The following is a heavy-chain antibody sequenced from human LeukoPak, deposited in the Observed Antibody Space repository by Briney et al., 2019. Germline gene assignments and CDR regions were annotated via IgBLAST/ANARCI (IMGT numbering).Heavy chain of an antibody. CDR1: GFTFDDYA. V-gene: IGHV3-9*01. Sequence: GGSLRLFCAASGFTFDDYAMHWVRQAPGKGLEWVSGISWNSGSIGYADSVKGRFTISRDNAKNSLYLQMNSLRAEDTALYYCAKGTGPLGYWGQGTLVTVSS. J-gene: IGHJ4*02. CDR2: ISWNSGSI. D-gene: IGHD7-27*01. CDR3: AKGTGPLGY.